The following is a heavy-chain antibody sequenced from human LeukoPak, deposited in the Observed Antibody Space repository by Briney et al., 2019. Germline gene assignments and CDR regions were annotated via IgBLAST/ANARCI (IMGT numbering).Heavy chain of an antibody. D-gene: IGHD6-19*01. CDR1: GGSFSGYY. CDR3: ARQGGWWAFDI. V-gene: IGHV4-34*01. J-gene: IGHJ3*02. CDR2: INHSGST. Sequence: SETLSLTCAVNGGSFSGYYWSWIRQPPGKGLEWIGEINHSGSTNYNPSLKSRVTISVDTSKNQFSLKLSSVTAADTAVYYCARQGGWWAFDIWGQGTMVTVSS.